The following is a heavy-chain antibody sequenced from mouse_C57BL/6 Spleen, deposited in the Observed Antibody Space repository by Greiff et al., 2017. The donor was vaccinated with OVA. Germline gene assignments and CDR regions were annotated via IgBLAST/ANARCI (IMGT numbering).Heavy chain of an antibody. Sequence: VQLQQSGAELVRPGASVTLSCKASGYTFTDYEMHWVKQTPVHGLEWIGAIDPEPGGTAYNQKFKGKAILTADKSSSTAYMELRSLTSEDSAVYYCTDLDYGSSYDYWGQGTTLTVSS. CDR3: TDLDYGSSYDY. D-gene: IGHD1-1*01. CDR1: GYTFTDYE. CDR2: IDPEPGGT. J-gene: IGHJ2*01. V-gene: IGHV1-15*01.